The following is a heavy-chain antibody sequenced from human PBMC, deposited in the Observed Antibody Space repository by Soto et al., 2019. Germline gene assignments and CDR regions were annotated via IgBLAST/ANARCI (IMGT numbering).Heavy chain of an antibody. Sequence: PGESLKISWKSYGYSFTTYLIAWVRQMPGKGLEWMGSIHPGESDTRYSPSFQGQVTISAERAFTTAYRQWSSLKASDTAMYYCARHEATYYNFYGMGVRGQGTTVTVSS. CDR3: ARHEATYYNFYGMGV. V-gene: IGHV5-51*01. J-gene: IGHJ6*02. CDR2: IHPGESDT. CDR1: GYSFTTYL.